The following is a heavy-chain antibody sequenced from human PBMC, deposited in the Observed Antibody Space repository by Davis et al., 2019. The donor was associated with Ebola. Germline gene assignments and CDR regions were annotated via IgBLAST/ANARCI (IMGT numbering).Heavy chain of an antibody. CDR1: GFTFSDYY. V-gene: IGHV3-11*04. CDR2: ISSSGSTI. J-gene: IGHJ6*02. Sequence: GGSLRLSCAASGFTFSDYYMSWIRQAPGKGLEWVSYISSSGSTIYYADSVKGRFTISRDNSKNTLSLQMNSLRAEDTAVYYCARVRDFGDFYYSYGMDVWGQGTTVTVSS. CDR3: ARVRDFGDFYYSYGMDV. D-gene: IGHD4-17*01.